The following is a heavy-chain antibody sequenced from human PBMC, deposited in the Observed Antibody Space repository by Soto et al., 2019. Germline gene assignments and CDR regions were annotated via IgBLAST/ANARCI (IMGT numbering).Heavy chain of an antibody. J-gene: IGHJ4*02. V-gene: IGHV4-30-4*01. CDR3: ARWWFGEFFDY. CDR2: IYYSGST. Sequence: PSETLSLTCTVSGGSISSGDYYWSWIRQPPGKGLEWIGFIYYSGSTYYNPSLKSRVTISVDTSKNQSSLKLSSVTAADTAVYYCARWWFGEFFDYWGQGTLVTVSS. CDR1: GGSISSGDYY. D-gene: IGHD3-10*01.